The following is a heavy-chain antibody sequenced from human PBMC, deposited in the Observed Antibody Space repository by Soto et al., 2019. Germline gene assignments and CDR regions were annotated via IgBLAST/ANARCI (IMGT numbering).Heavy chain of an antibody. Sequence: SVQVSCKASGYPFTSYGISWVRQAPGQGLEWLGWISAYNGNTNYAQKLQGRVTMTTDTSTSTAYMELRSLRSDDTAVYYCARDIAARLGHYYSYYVLDVWGQGTTVTVSS. CDR1: GYPFTSYG. J-gene: IGHJ6*02. CDR3: ARDIAARLGHYYSYYVLDV. D-gene: IGHD6-6*01. V-gene: IGHV1-18*01. CDR2: ISAYNGNT.